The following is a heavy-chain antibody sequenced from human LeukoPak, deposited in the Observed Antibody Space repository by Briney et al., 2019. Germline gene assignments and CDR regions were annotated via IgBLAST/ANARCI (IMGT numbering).Heavy chain of an antibody. CDR2: INPNSGGT. V-gene: IGHV1-2*02. Sequence: ASVKVSCKASGYTSTGYYMHWVRQAPGQGLEWMGWINPNSGGTNYAQKFQGRVTMTRDTSISTAYMELSRLRSDDTAVYYCARDQRGSGGLDYWGQGTLVTVSS. J-gene: IGHJ4*02. D-gene: IGHD3-10*01. CDR3: ARDQRGSGGLDY. CDR1: GYTSTGYY.